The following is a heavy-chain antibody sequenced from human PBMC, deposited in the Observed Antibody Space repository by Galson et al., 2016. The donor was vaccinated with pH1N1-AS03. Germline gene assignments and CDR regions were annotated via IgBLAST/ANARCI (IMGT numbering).Heavy chain of an antibody. D-gene: IGHD4-23*01. J-gene: IGHJ3*02. CDR1: GFTFRSYW. CDR3: ARIKGGGNSDGFDI. V-gene: IGHV3-7*01. CDR2: IKQDGSEN. Sequence: SLRLSCAASGFTFRSYWVTWVRQAPGKGLEWVANIKQDGSENYSLDSVKGRFTISRDNVENSVYLQLNSLKVEDTAMYYCARIKGGGNSDGFDIWGHGTQVIVSS.